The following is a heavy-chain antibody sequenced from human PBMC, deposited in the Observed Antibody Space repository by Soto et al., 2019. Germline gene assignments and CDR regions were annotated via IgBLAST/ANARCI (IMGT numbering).Heavy chain of an antibody. CDR1: GFTFSSYG. CDR2: ISYDGSNK. V-gene: IGHV3-30*18. J-gene: IGHJ6*02. CDR3: AKDRLLGDPDYYYYYGMDV. D-gene: IGHD2-21*02. Sequence: HPGGSLRLSCAASGFTFSSYGMHWVRQAPGKGLEWVAVISYDGSNKYYADSVKGRFTISRDNSKNTLYLQMNSLRAEDTAVYYCAKDRLLGDPDYYYYYGMDVWGQGTTVTVSS.